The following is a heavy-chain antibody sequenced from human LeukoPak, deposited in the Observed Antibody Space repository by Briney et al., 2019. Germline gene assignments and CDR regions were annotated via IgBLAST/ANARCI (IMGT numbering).Heavy chain of an antibody. CDR1: GLIFTNAW. D-gene: IGHD6-19*01. CDR3: ATNGAVGGTRHFGY. V-gene: IGHV3-15*01. J-gene: IGHJ4*02. Sequence: GGPLRPSCAASGLIFTNAWMTWVRQAPGKGLEWLGRIRSKTDGGTTDYAAPAKGRITISRDESKNPLYLQMNSLKAEDTALYCCATNGAVGGTRHFGYWGQGTLVTVSS. CDR2: IRSKTDGGTT.